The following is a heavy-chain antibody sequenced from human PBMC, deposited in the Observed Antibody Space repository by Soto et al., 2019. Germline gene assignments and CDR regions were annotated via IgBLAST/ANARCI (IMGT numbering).Heavy chain of an antibody. V-gene: IGHV1-2*02. D-gene: IGHD6-13*01. J-gene: IGHJ6*02. Sequence: ASVKVSCKASGYTFTGYYMHWVRQAPGQGLEWMGWINPNSGGTNYAQKFQGRVTMTRDTYISTAYMELSRLRSDDTAVYYCAREAAAGTISDYYYYYGMDVWGQGTTVTVSS. CDR3: AREAAAGTISDYYYYYGMDV. CDR2: INPNSGGT. CDR1: GYTFTGYY.